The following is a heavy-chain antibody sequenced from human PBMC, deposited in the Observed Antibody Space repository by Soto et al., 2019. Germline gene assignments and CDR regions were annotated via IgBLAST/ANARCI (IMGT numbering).Heavy chain of an antibody. CDR1: GGSISSYY. Sequence: SETLSLTCTVSGGSISSYYWSWIRQPPGKGLEWIGYIYYSGSTNYNPSLKSRVTISVDTSKNQFSLKLSSVTAADTAVYYCARYWGLRFDTAYYYYYMDVWGKGTTVTVSS. V-gene: IGHV4-59*01. CDR2: IYYSGST. D-gene: IGHD5-12*01. CDR3: ARYWGLRFDTAYYYYYMDV. J-gene: IGHJ6*03.